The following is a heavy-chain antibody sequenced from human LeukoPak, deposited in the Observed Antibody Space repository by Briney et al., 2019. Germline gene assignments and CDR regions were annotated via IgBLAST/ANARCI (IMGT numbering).Heavy chain of an antibody. J-gene: IGHJ4*02. D-gene: IGHD6-13*01. Sequence: ETLSLTCAVYGGSFSGYYWSWVRQAPGKGLEWVSAISGSGGSTYYADSVKGRFTISRDNSKNTLYLQMNSLRAEDTAVYYCAKGRWYSSSTLDYWGQGTLVTVSS. CDR3: AKGRWYSSSTLDY. CDR1: GGSFSGYY. CDR2: ISGSGGST. V-gene: IGHV3-23*01.